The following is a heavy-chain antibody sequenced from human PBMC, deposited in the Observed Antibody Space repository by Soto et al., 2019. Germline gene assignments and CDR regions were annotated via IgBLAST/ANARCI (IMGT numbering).Heavy chain of an antibody. CDR3: ARDLMYGDFIFDY. J-gene: IGHJ4*02. Sequence: GGSLRLSCAASGFTFSSYAMHWVRQAPGKGLEWVAVISYDGSNKYYADSVKGRFTISRDNSKNTLYLQMNSLRAEDTAVYYCARDLMYGDFIFDYWGQGTLVTVSS. CDR1: GFTFSSYA. D-gene: IGHD4-17*01. CDR2: ISYDGSNK. V-gene: IGHV3-30-3*01.